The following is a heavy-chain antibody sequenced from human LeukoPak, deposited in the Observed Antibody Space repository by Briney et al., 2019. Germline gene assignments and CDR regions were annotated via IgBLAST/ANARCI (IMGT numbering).Heavy chain of an antibody. V-gene: IGHV1-2*02. CDR2: INPDSGDS. CDR3: ATGVATAFTY. J-gene: IGHJ4*02. Sequence: ASVKVSCKASGYTFTGYYIHWVRQAPGQGLEWMAWINPDSGDSYSAPKFQGRVTMTRDTSISTASTEVSWLSSDDTAVYYCATGVATAFTYWGQGTLVTVSS. CDR1: GYTFTGYY. D-gene: IGHD5-12*01.